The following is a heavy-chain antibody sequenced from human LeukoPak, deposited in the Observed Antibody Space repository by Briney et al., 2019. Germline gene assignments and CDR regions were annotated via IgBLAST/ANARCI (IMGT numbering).Heavy chain of an antibody. V-gene: IGHV4-59*08. Sequence: SETLSLTCTVSGGPISSYYWSWIRQPPGKGLEWIGYIHYSGSTNYNHSLKSRVTMSVDTSKNQFSLKLSSVTAADTAVYYCARPVEMATINDAFDIWGQGTLVTVSS. CDR1: GGPISSYY. J-gene: IGHJ3*02. CDR2: IHYSGST. CDR3: ARPVEMATINDAFDI. D-gene: IGHD5-24*01.